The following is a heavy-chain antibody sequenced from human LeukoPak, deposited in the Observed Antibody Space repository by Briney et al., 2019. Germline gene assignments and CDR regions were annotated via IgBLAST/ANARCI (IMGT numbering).Heavy chain of an antibody. CDR3: ARVSPAVGAFDI. CDR1: GGSIRSYY. CDR2: FYYSGSS. J-gene: IGHJ3*02. V-gene: IGHV4-59*01. D-gene: IGHD6-13*01. Sequence: SETLSLTCTVSGGSIRSYYWSWIRQPPGKGLEWIGYFYYSGSSNYSPSLKSRVTISGDTSKNQFSLKVSSVTAADTAIYYCARVSPAVGAFDIWGRGTMVTVSS.